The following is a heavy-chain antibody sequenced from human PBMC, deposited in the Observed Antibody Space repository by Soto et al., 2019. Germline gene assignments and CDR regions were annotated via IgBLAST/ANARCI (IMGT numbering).Heavy chain of an antibody. J-gene: IGHJ4*02. CDR3: ASFPAGTSFFDY. Sequence: GGSLRLSCAASGFTFSSHWMSWVRQAPGKGLEWVANIKQDGSEKYYVDSVKGRFTVSRDNAKNSLYLQMNSLRAEDTAVYYCASFPAGTSFFDYWGQGTLVTVSS. D-gene: IGHD6-13*01. CDR1: GFTFSSHW. CDR2: IKQDGSEK. V-gene: IGHV3-7*01.